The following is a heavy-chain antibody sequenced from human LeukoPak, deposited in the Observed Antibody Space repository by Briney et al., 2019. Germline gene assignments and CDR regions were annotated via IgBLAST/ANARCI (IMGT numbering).Heavy chain of an antibody. V-gene: IGHV1-69*13. CDR1: GGTFSTYP. CDR3: ARRVGDHHDTSGYNWFDP. CDR2: VIPILGTS. Sequence: SVKVSCKASGGTFSTYPIGWVRQAPGQGLEWMGGVIPILGTSYYAQKFQGRVTITADESTSTAYLELSSLRSDDTAIYYCARRVGDHHDTSGYNWFDPWGQGTLVTVSS. J-gene: IGHJ5*02. D-gene: IGHD3-22*01.